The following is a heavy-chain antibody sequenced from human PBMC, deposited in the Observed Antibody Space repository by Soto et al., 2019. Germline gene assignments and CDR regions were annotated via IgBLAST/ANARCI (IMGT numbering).Heavy chain of an antibody. J-gene: IGHJ5*02. CDR1: GFSLRTSGVG. D-gene: IGHD1-1*01. CDR2: IYWNDDK. CDR3: AKSGRRGLEGWFDP. V-gene: IGHV2-5*01. Sequence: QITLKESGPTLVKPTQTLTLTCIFSGFSLRTSGVGVGWIRQPPGKALEWLGFIYWNDDKRYSPSLKSRLTITKDTSKKQVGLTKTNIDPVDKANYYCAKSGRRGLEGWFDPLGQGTLVTVSS.